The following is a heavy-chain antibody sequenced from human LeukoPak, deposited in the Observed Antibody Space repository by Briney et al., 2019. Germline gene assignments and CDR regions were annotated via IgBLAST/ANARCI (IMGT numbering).Heavy chain of an antibody. CDR3: ARGSGSYSY. V-gene: IGHV4-59*01. J-gene: IGHJ4*02. Sequence: SGTLSLTCTVSGGSISSYYWSWIRQPPGKGLEWIGYIYYSGSTNYNPSLKSRVTISVDTSKNQFSLKLTSVTAADTAVYYCARGSGSYSYWGQGTLVTVSS. D-gene: IGHD1-26*01. CDR1: GGSISSYY. CDR2: IYYSGST.